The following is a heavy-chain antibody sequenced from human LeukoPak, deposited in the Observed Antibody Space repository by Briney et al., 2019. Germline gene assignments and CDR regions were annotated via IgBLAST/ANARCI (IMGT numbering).Heavy chain of an antibody. J-gene: IGHJ4*02. V-gene: IGHV3-23*01. D-gene: IGHD1-26*01. CDR1: GFTFSTYA. CDR2: ISSSGGYT. CDR3: ARDEEYSGSYGGSYFDY. Sequence: GGSLRLSCAASGFTFSTYAMSWVRQAPGKGLEWVSAISSSGGYTYYADSVKGRITISRDNSKNTLYLQMNSLRAEDTAVYYCARDEEYSGSYGGSYFDYWGQGTLVTVSS.